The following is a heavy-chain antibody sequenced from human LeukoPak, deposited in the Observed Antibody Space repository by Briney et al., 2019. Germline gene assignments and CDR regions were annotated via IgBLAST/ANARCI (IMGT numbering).Heavy chain of an antibody. CDR3: AKDLGIAVAGQFDY. CDR2: ISGSGGRT. Sequence: GGSLRLSCAASGFTFNNYAMSWVRQTPGKGLEWVSSISGSGGRTYYTDSVKGRFTISRDNSKNTLYLQMNSLRAEDTAVYYCAKDLGIAVAGQFDYWGQGTLVTVSS. CDR1: GFTFNNYA. V-gene: IGHV3-23*01. D-gene: IGHD6-19*01. J-gene: IGHJ4*02.